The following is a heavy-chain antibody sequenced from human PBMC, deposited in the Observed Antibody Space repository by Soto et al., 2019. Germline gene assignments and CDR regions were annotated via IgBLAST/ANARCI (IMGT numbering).Heavy chain of an antibody. CDR1: GGSIRSYD. Sequence: SETRSLSCTVSGGSIRSYDWSWIRQPPGKGLEWMGYIYYSGSTNYNPSLKSRVTISVDTSKNQFSLKRSSVTAADTAVYYCARGDTYFDYWGQGTLVTVSS. V-gene: IGHV4-59*01. CDR2: IYYSGST. J-gene: IGHJ4*02. D-gene: IGHD5-18*01. CDR3: ARGDTYFDY.